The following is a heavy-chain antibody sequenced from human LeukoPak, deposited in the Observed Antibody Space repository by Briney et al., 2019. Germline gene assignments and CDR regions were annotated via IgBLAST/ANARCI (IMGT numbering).Heavy chain of an antibody. J-gene: IGHJ6*02. CDR3: ARGGGLDV. Sequence: AGGSLRLSCAASRSTFSNYGMHWVRQAPGKGLEWVASINHNGNVNYYVDSVKGRFTISRDNAKNSLYLQMSNLRAEDTAVYFCARGGGLDVWGQGATVTVSS. V-gene: IGHV3-7*03. CDR2: INHNGNVN. D-gene: IGHD3-16*01. CDR1: RSTFSNYG.